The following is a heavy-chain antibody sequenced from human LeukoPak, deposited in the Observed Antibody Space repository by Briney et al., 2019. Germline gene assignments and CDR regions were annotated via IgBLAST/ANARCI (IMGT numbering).Heavy chain of an antibody. CDR2: MNPNSGNT. J-gene: IGHJ5*02. D-gene: IGHD3-3*01. CDR3: ARVLYYYDFWSGYSADNWFDP. V-gene: IGHV1-8*01. Sequence: ASVKVSCKASGYTFTSYDINWVRLATGQGLEWMGWMNPNSGNTGYAQKFQGRVTMTRNTSISTAYMELSSLRSEDTAVYYCARVLYYYDFWSGYSADNWFDPWGQGTLVTVSS. CDR1: GYTFTSYD.